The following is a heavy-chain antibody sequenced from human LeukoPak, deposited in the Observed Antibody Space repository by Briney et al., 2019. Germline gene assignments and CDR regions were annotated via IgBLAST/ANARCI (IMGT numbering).Heavy chain of an antibody. CDR3: ARVKLWSPFDY. Sequence: PSETLSLTCTVTGGSLSSSSYYWRWIRQPPGKGLEWIGSIYYSWSTYYNPSLKSRVTISLDTSKNQFSLKLSSVTAADTAVYYCARVKLWSPFDYWGQGTLVTVSS. V-gene: IGHV4-39*01. D-gene: IGHD5-18*01. CDR1: GGSLSSSSYY. J-gene: IGHJ4*02. CDR2: IYYSWST.